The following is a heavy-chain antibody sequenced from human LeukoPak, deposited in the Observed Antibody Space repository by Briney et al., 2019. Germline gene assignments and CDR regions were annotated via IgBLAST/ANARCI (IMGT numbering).Heavy chain of an antibody. V-gene: IGHV3-74*03. CDR3: VRRYYEYNVYDRHFDF. J-gene: IGHJ4*02. D-gene: IGHD5/OR15-5a*01. Sequence: GSLKLPCASSGFTFSCEWVDWVRQTPGEGLVVVSTISYDGSITTYADSVQGRFTISRDNAKSTVFLQMNSLRVEDTAVYFCVRRYYEYNVYDRHFDFWGQGILVTVSS. CDR2: ISYDGSIT. CDR1: GFTFSCEW.